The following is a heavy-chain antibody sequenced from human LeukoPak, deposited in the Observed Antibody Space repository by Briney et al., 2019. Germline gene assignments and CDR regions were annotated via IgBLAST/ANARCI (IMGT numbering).Heavy chain of an antibody. CDR2: IYPGDSDT. Sequence: GESLKISRKGSGYTFTDYWIGWVRQMPGKGLEWMGIIYPGDSDTTCSPSFQGQVSISADKSINTAYLQWSSLKASDTAIYYCARHAAYSSGWSFDCWGQGTLVTVSS. CDR3: ARHAAYSSGWSFDC. V-gene: IGHV5-51*01. CDR1: GYTFTDYW. D-gene: IGHD6-19*01. J-gene: IGHJ4*02.